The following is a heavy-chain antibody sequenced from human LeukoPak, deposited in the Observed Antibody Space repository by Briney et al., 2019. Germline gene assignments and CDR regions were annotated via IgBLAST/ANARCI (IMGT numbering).Heavy chain of an antibody. J-gene: IGHJ3*02. CDR2: IYPGDSET. CDR3: ARVRPNTYGILEVPVDKEAGVNAFDI. V-gene: IGHV5-51*01. Sequence: GESLKISCRLSGYSFSNYWIGWVRQVPGKGLEWMGQIYPGDSETRYSPPFQGQVTISADESISTAYLQLINLRASDTAIYYCARVRPNTYGILEVPVDKEAGVNAFDIWGQGTLVIVSS. D-gene: IGHD2-2*01. CDR1: GYSFSNYW.